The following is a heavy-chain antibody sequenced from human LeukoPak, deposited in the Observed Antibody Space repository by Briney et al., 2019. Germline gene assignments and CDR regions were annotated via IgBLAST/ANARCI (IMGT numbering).Heavy chain of an antibody. D-gene: IGHD6-13*01. CDR1: GGSISSYY. CDR3: ARARGPAIAAAGGYYYDGMVV. CDR2: IYYSGNT. V-gene: IGHV4-59*01. J-gene: IGHJ6*02. Sequence: PSETLSLTCTVSGGSISSYYWSWIRQPPGKGLEWIGYIYYSGNTNYNPSLKSRVTISVDTSKNQFSLKLTSVTAADTAVYYCARARGPAIAAAGGYYYDGMVVWGQGTTVTVS.